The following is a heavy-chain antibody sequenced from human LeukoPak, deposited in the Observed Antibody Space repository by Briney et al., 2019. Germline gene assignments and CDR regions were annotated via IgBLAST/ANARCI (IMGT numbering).Heavy chain of an antibody. Sequence: GGSLRLSCAASGFTFSSYAMSWVRQAPGKGLEWVSAISGSGGSTYYADSVKGRFTISRDNSKNTLYLQMNSPRAEDTAVYYCAKAGHGSGSYYTLSHFDYWGQGTLVTVSS. CDR3: AKAGHGSGSYYTLSHFDY. J-gene: IGHJ4*02. V-gene: IGHV3-23*01. D-gene: IGHD3-10*01. CDR1: GFTFSSYA. CDR2: ISGSGGST.